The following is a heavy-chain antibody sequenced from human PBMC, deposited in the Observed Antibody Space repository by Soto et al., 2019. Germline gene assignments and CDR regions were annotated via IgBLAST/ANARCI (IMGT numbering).Heavy chain of an antibody. V-gene: IGHV2-70*01. Sequence: SGPTLGNHPQTPTLTFTLSGFSPRTSGMCVSWIRQPPGKALEWLALIDWDDDKYYSTSLKTRLTISKDTSKNQVVLTMTNMDPVDTATYYCARIAAADFSFDYWGQGTLVTVSS. D-gene: IGHD6-13*01. J-gene: IGHJ4*02. CDR1: GFSPRTSGMC. CDR3: ARIAAADFSFDY. CDR2: IDWDDDK.